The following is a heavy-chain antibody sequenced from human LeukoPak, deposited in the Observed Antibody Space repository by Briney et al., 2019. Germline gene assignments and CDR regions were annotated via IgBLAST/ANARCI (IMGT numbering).Heavy chain of an antibody. D-gene: IGHD6-19*01. CDR1: GFTFSTSA. CDR2: INNVRSHI. Sequence: GGSLRLSCAASGFTFSTSAMNWVRQAPGKGLEWVSSINNVRSHIYYADSVRGRFTISRDNANNVLYLQMNSLRAEDTAVYYCAKFIVGTRIAVAGTSLDYWGQGTLVTVSS. CDR3: AKFIVGTRIAVAGTSLDY. V-gene: IGHV3-21*04. J-gene: IGHJ4*02.